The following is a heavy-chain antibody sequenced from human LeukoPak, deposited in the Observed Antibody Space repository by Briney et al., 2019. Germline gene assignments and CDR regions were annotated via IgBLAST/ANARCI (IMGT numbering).Heavy chain of an antibody. D-gene: IGHD3-22*01. CDR2: INSDGSST. V-gene: IGHV3-74*01. J-gene: IGHJ4*02. CDR3: ARVHYYDSSGYHFDY. CDR1: GFTFSSYW. Sequence: PGGSLRLSCAASGFTFSSYWMHLVRQAPGKGLVWVSRINSDGSSTSYADSVKGRFTISRDNAKNTLYLQMNSLRAEDTAVYYCARVHYYDSSGYHFDYWGQGTLVTVSS.